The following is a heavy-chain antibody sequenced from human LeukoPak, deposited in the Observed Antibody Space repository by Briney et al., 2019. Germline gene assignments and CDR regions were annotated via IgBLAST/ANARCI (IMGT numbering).Heavy chain of an antibody. CDR3: ARVGYTSGWYFDY. Sequence: TGGSLRLSCAASGFSFSVYSIDWVRQAPGKGLEWVSSISGSSRYIHHADSVKGRFTISRDNAKNSVFLQMNSLRAEDTAVYYCARVGYTSGWYFDYWGQGALVTVSS. V-gene: IGHV3-21*01. CDR2: ISGSSRYI. D-gene: IGHD6-19*01. CDR1: GFSFSVYS. J-gene: IGHJ4*02.